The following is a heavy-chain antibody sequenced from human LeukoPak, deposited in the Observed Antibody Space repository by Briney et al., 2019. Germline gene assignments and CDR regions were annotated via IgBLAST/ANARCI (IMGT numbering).Heavy chain of an antibody. CDR2: ISPSGGIT. Sequence: GGSLRLSCAASGFTFSSHGMNWVRQAPGKGLEWVSGISPSGGITYYTDSVKGRFTISRDNSKNTVSLQMNSLRGEDTAVYYCANEVGSIVGANWGQGTLVTVSS. CDR3: ANEVGSIVGAN. J-gene: IGHJ1*01. D-gene: IGHD1-26*01. V-gene: IGHV3-23*01. CDR1: GFTFSSHG.